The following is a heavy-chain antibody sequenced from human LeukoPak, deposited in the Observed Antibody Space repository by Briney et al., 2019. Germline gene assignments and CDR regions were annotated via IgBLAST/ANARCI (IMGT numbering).Heavy chain of an antibody. V-gene: IGHV3-30*02. D-gene: IGHD1-7*01. CDR1: GFTFSTYG. J-gene: IGHJ6*03. CDR2: IRYDGSNK. Sequence: GGSLRLSCAASGFTFSTYGMHWVRQAPGKGLEWVAFIRYDGSNKYYADSVKGRFTISRDNSKNTLYLQMNNLSADDTAVYYCAKDPYRTYNWNFSYMDVWGKGTTVTVSS. CDR3: AKDPYRTYNWNFSYMDV.